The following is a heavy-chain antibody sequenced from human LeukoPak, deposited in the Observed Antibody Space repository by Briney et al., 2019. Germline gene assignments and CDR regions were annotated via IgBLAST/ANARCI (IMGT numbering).Heavy chain of an antibody. D-gene: IGHD3-22*01. V-gene: IGHV1-69*01. CDR3: ARDRVSSGYYPDAFDI. J-gene: IGHJ3*02. Sequence: SVKVSCKASGGTFSSYAISWVRQAPGQGLEWMGGIIPIFGTANYAQKFQGRVTITADESTSTAYMELSRLRSDDTAVYYCARDRVSSGYYPDAFDIWGQGTMVTVSS. CDR1: GGTFSSYA. CDR2: IIPIFGTA.